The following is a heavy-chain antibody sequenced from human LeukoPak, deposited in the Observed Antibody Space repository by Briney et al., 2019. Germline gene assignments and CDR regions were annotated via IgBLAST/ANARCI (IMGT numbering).Heavy chain of an antibody. CDR3: AREAPMIVDDAFDI. V-gene: IGHV4-30-4*08. Sequence: SETLSLTCTVSGGPISSGDYYWSWIRQPPGKGLEWIGYIYYSGSTYYNPSLKSRVTISVDTSKNQFSLKLSSVTAADTAVYYCAREAPMIVDDAFDIWGQGTMVTVSS. CDR1: GGPISSGDYY. CDR2: IYYSGST. J-gene: IGHJ3*02. D-gene: IGHD3-22*01.